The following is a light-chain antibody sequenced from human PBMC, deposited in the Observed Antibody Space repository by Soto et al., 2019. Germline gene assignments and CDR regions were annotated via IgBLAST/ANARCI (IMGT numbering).Light chain of an antibody. CDR1: QRISSW. CDR3: QQYNSYPYT. Sequence: DIQMTQSPSTLSASVGDRVTITCRASQRISSWLAWYQQKPGKAPKLLIYDASSLESGVPSRFSGSGSATEFTLTISSLQPDDFATYYCQQYNSYPYTFGQGTKLEIK. CDR2: DAS. V-gene: IGKV1-5*01. J-gene: IGKJ2*01.